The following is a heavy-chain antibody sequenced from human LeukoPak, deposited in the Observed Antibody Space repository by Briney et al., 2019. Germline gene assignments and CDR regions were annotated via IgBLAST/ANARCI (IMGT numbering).Heavy chain of an antibody. CDR1: GGSISSSSYY. CDR3: ARTPRSSSYLYNWFDP. CDR2: IYYSGST. D-gene: IGHD6-6*01. J-gene: IGHJ5*02. V-gene: IGHV4-39*07. Sequence: SETLSLTCTVSGGSISSSSYYWGWIRQPPGKGLEWIGSIYYSGSTYYNPSLKSRVTISVDTSKNQFSLKLSSVTAADTAVYYCARTPRSSSYLYNWFDPWGQGTLVTVSS.